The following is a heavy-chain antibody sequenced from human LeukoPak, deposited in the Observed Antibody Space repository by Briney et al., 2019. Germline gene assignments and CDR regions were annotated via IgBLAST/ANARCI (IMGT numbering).Heavy chain of an antibody. V-gene: IGHV1-18*01. J-gene: IGHJ4*02. CDR1: GYTFTNYG. CDR2: ISGYNGNT. CDR3: ARDCGYQCLFDY. D-gene: IGHD5-12*01. Sequence: ASVKVSCKASGYTFTNYGISWVRQAPGQGLEWMGWISGYNGNTNYAQKSQGRVTMTTDTSTNAAHMEPRSLRSDDTAVYYCARDCGYQCLFDYWGQGTLVTVSS.